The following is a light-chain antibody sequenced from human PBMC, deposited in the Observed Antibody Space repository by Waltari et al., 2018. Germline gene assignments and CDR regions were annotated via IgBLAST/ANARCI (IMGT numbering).Light chain of an antibody. CDR1: QGIRRW. CDR2: AAS. J-gene: IGKJ1*01. CDR3: QQSNSFPQT. V-gene: IGKV1-12*01. Sequence: DIQMTQFPSSVSASVGDRVTITCRASQGIRRWLAWYQQKPGKAPKLLIYAASSLQSGVPSRFSGSGSGTDFTLTINSLQPEDFATYYCQQSNSFPQTFGQGTKVEIK.